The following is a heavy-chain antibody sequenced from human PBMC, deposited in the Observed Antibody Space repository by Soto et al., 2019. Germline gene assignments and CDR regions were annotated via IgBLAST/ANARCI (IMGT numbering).Heavy chain of an antibody. J-gene: IGHJ6*02. Sequence: EVQLVESGGGLVQPGGSLRLSCEASGFTFRNYDMHGVRQGTGKGLEWVSGISAAGDPDYADSVEGRFTISRENAQNSFFLQMNSLRVGDTAVYYCARTDRDFYGMDVWGQGTKVIVSS. V-gene: IGHV3-13*05. CDR2: ISAAGDP. CDR3: ARTDRDFYGMDV. CDR1: GFTFRNYD.